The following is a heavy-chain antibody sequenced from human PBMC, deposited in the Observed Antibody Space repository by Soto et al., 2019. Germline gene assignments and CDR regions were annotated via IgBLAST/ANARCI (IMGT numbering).Heavy chain of an antibody. V-gene: IGHV4-30-2*01. CDR3: ARGCSSASCYTGFDP. J-gene: IGHJ5*02. CDR1: GGSISSGPYS. CDR2: IYYSGKT. D-gene: IGHD2-2*02. Sequence: SLTCTVSGGSISSGPYSWTWIRQPPGKGLEWLGYIYYSGKTDYNPSLRSRVSISVDRSNNQFSLILTSVTAADSAVYFCARGCSSASCYTGFDPWGQGTLVTVSS.